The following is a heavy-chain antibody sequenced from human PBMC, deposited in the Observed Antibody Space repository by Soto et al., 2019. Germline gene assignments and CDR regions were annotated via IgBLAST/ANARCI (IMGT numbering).Heavy chain of an antibody. CDR3: ASCLHEGPLGSPVQH. CDR1: SGSMYIAGFY. CDR2: IYYSGST. D-gene: IGHD7-27*01. J-gene: IGHJ1*01. Sequence: ARAVSSGSMYIAGFYWSLKRKHPGKGLEWIGYIYYSGSTYYNPSLKSRVTISVDTSKNQFSLKLSSVTAADTAVYYCASCLHEGPLGSPVQHWGQGTLVTVSS. V-gene: IGHV4-31*11.